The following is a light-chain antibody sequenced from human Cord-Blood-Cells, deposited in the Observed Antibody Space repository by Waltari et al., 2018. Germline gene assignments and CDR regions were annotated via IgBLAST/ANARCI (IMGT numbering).Light chain of an antibody. V-gene: IGLV2-23*02. CDR2: EVS. Sequence: QSALTQPASVSGSPGQSITISCTGTSSDVGSYNLVSWYQKPPGQAPKLMIYEVSKRPSGVSNRFSGSKSGNTASLTISGLQAEDEADYYCCSYAGSSTYVVFGGGTKLTVL. CDR1: SSDVGSYNL. CDR3: CSYAGSSTYVV. J-gene: IGLJ2*01.